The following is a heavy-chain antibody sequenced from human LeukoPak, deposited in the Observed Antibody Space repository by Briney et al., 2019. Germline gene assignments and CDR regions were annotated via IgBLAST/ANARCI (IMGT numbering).Heavy chain of an antibody. CDR3: ARVRDGYNFGHFDY. J-gene: IGHJ4*02. CDR2: IYHSERT. CDR1: GGSISSGYY. D-gene: IGHD5-24*01. V-gene: IGHV4-38-2*01. Sequence: PSETLSLTCAVSGGSISSGYYWGWSRQPPGKGLEGSVRIYHSERTYYNPSLKSRHTISVDTSKNQFPLKPRSVTAADTAVYYCARVRDGYNFGHFDYWGQGPLVTVSS.